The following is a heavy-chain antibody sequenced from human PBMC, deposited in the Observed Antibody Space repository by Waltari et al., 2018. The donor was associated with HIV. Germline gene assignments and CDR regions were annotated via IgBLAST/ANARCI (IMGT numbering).Heavy chain of an antibody. J-gene: IGHJ3*02. D-gene: IGHD5-18*01. CDR2: IYTSGST. CDR1: GGSISSCSYY. Sequence: QVQLQESGPGLVKPSQTLSLNCNVSGGSISSCSYYWSWLRQPAGKGLEWIGRIYTSGSTNYNPSLKSRVTISVDTSKNQFSLKLSSVTAADTAVYYCARRGIQLWFYAFDIWGQGTMVTVSS. V-gene: IGHV4-61*02. CDR3: ARRGIQLWFYAFDI.